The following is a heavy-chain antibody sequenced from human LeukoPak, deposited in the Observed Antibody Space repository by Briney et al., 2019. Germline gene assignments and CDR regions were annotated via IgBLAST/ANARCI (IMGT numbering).Heavy chain of an antibody. CDR2: ISWNSGSI. Sequence: PGGSLRLSCAASGFTFDDYVMHWVRQAPGKGLEGVSGISWNSGSIDYADSVKGRFTISRDNAKNSLFLQMNSLRAEDTALYYCAKDTGYYGMDVWGQGTTVTVSS. CDR3: AKDTGYYGMDV. CDR1: GFTFDDYV. V-gene: IGHV3-9*01. J-gene: IGHJ6*02.